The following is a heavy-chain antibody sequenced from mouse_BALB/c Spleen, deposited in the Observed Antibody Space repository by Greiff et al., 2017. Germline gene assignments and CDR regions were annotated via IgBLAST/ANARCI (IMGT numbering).Heavy chain of an antibody. Sequence: EVQLQQSGPELVKPGASVKMSCKASGYTFTSYVMHWVKQKPGQGLEWIGYINPYNDGTKYNEKFKGKATLTSDKSSSTAYMELSSLTSEDSAVYYCARYYYGSPYYYAMDYWGQGTSVTVSS. CDR1: GYTFTSYV. J-gene: IGHJ4*01. V-gene: IGHV1-14*01. D-gene: IGHD1-1*01. CDR3: ARYYYGSPYYYAMDY. CDR2: INPYNDGT.